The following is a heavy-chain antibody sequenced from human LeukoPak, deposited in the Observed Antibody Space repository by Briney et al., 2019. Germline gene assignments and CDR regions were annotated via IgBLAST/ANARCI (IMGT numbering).Heavy chain of an antibody. V-gene: IGHV1-18*01. J-gene: IGHJ4*02. CDR2: ISAYNGNT. CDR3: ARRLANWGGLFFDY. D-gene: IGHD7-27*01. Sequence: GASVKVSCKASGYTFTSYGISWVRQAPGQGLEWMGWISAYNGNTNYAQKLQGKVTMTTDTSTSTAYMELRSLRSGDTAVYYCARRLANWGGLFFDYWGQGTLVTVSS. CDR1: GYTFTSYG.